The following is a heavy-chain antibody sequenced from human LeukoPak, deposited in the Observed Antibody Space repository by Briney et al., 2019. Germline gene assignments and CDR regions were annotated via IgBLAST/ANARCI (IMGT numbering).Heavy chain of an antibody. CDR3: ARGGDSSGYWYYFDY. J-gene: IGHJ4*02. Sequence: PSQTLSLTCTVSGGSISSGGYYWSWIRQHPGRGLEWIGSIYYSGSTNYNPSLQGRVTISLDTSRNQFSLKLSSVTAADTAVYYCARGGDSSGYWYYFDYWGQGTLVTVSS. V-gene: IGHV4-31*03. CDR2: IYYSGST. CDR1: GGSISSGGYY. D-gene: IGHD3-22*01.